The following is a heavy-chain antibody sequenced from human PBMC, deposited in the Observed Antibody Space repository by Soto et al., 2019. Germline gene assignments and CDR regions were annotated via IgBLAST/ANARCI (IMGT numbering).Heavy chain of an antibody. V-gene: IGHV2-5*02. J-gene: IGHJ6*02. CDR1: GFSLSTSGVG. CDR3: AHVLVVVANYGMDV. Sequence: QITLKESGPTLVKPTQTLTLTCTFSGFSLSTSGVGVGWIRQPPGKALEWLALIYWDDDKRYSPSLTRRLTITQDTSKNQVVLTRTNMDPVDTATYYCAHVLVVVANYGMDVWGQGTTVTVSS. D-gene: IGHD2-15*01. CDR2: IYWDDDK.